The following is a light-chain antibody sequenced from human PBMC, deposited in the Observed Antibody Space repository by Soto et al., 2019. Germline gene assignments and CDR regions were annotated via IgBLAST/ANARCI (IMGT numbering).Light chain of an antibody. Sequence: QSVLTQPPSVSGSPGQRVTISCTGSSSNIGAGYDVHWYQQLPGTAHKLRIYGNNNQPSGVPDRFSGSKSGTTASLAITWLPDEAEADYCLHSNDRSLSGWRVFGGGTKLTVL. J-gene: IGLJ3*02. CDR1: SSNIGAGYD. V-gene: IGLV1-40*01. CDR3: HSNDRSLSGWRV. CDR2: GNN.